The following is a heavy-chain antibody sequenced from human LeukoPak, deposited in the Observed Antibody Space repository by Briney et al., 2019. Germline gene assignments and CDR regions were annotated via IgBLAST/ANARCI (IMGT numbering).Heavy chain of an antibody. D-gene: IGHD6-13*01. J-gene: IGHJ5*02. CDR1: GGTFSSYA. V-gene: IGHV1-69*04. CDR3: AREGRGGIAAAGTFAPWFDP. Sequence: SVKVSCKASGGTFSSYAISWVRQAPGQGLEWMGRIIPILGIANYAQKFQGRVTITADKSTSTAYMELSSLRSEDTAVYYCAREGRGGIAAAGTFAPWFDPWGQGTLVTVSS. CDR2: IIPILGIA.